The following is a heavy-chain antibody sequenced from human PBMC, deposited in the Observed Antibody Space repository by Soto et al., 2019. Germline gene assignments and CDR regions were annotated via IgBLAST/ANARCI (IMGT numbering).Heavy chain of an antibody. Sequence: GGSLRLSCAASGFTVSSNSMTWVRQAPGKGLEWVSVIYSGVRADYADSVKGRFTISRDYSKNTLYLQMNSLRAEDTAVYYCARASFYYYDSSGRSYYFDDWGQGTLVTVSS. V-gene: IGHV3-53*01. CDR3: ARASFYYYDSSGRSYYFDD. J-gene: IGHJ4*02. D-gene: IGHD3-22*01. CDR1: GFTVSSNS. CDR2: IYSGVRA.